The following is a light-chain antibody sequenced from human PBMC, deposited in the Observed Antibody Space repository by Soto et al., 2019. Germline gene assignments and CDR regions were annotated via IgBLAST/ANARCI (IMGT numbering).Light chain of an antibody. V-gene: IGKV3-15*01. CDR3: QQYNKWPLT. Sequence: EIVMTQSPATLSVSPGERATLSCRAIESVNNNLAWYQQKPGQAPRLLIYFASTRATGIPARFSGSGSGTEFTLTISSLQSEEFAVYYCQQYNKWPLTFGGGTKVESK. CDR2: FAS. J-gene: IGKJ4*01. CDR1: ESVNNN.